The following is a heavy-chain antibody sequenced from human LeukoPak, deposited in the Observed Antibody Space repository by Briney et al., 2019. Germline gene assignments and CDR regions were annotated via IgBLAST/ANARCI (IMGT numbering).Heavy chain of an antibody. CDR2: ISGSGAST. CDR1: GFTFSNYA. CDR3: ANSLVPAAIEEGMDY. V-gene: IGHV3-23*01. D-gene: IGHD2-2*01. J-gene: IGHJ4*02. Sequence: GGSLRLSCAASGFTFSNYAMSWVRQAPGKGLEWVSSISGSGASTYYADSVKGRFTISRDNSKNTLYLQMNSLRAEDTAVYYCANSLVPAAIEEGMDYWGQGTLVTVSS.